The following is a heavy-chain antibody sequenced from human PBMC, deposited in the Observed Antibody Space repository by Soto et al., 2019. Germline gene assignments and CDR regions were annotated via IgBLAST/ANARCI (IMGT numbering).Heavy chain of an antibody. D-gene: IGHD1-26*01. CDR2: ISGSGGNT. V-gene: IGHV3-23*01. CDR1: GFSSSDYA. CDR3: ATYSGSDSGAFDV. J-gene: IGHJ3*01. Sequence: EVQVLESGGDLVQPGGSLRLSCAASGFSSSDYAMSWVRQAPGKGLECVSGISGSGGNTYYAASVKGRFTISRDNSKNTLYLQMNSLRAEDTAVYYCATYSGSDSGAFDVWGQGTMVTVSS.